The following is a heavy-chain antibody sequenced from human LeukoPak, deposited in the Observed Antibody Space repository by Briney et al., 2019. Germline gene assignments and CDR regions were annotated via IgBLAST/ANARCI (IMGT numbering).Heavy chain of an antibody. J-gene: IGHJ4*02. V-gene: IGHV4-59*01. CDR2: VDYSGNT. CDR1: DGPMRTYN. D-gene: IGHD5-24*01. Sequence: SETLSLTCTVSDGPMRTYNWNWIRQPPGKGLEWIAYVDYSGNTDHNPSFESRVTMSIDTSKNLLSLMLTSVTAEDTAVYYCARDRFATTTWDSTFDYWGQGILVTVSS. CDR3: ARDRFATTTWDSTFDY.